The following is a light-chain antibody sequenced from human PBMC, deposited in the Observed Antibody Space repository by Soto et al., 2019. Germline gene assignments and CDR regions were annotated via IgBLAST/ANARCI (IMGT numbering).Light chain of an antibody. V-gene: IGKV3-15*01. Sequence: EKVMTQSTATLSVSPGESATLSCRASQSVDSHLAGYQQKPGQAPRLLIYGASTRASGVPARFAGSGSGTEFTLTITSLQSEDFAVYDCQHYNYWPHTFGQGTKLEIK. CDR3: QHYNYWPHT. J-gene: IGKJ2*01. CDR2: GAS. CDR1: QSVDSH.